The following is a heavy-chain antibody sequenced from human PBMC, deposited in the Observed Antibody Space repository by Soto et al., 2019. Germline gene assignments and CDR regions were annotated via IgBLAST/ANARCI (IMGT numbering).Heavy chain of an antibody. V-gene: IGHV3-30*04. CDR3: VKERYAQLWLEDYGMDV. CDR1: GFTFSSYA. D-gene: IGHD5-18*01. J-gene: IGHJ6*02. CDR2: ISYDGTDK. Sequence: GGSLRLSCAASGFTFSSYAMHWVRQAPGKGLEWVALISYDGTDKYYADSVKGRFTISRDNSKNTLYLQMSSLGPEDTAVYYCVKERYAQLWLEDYGMDVWGQGTTVT.